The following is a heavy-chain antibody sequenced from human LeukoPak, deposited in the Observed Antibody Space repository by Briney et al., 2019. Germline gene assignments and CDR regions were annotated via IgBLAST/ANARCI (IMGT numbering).Heavy chain of an antibody. CDR3: ARNGAAGTPNRFFNWFDP. Sequence: GESLKISCKGSGXSFTTYWIGWVRQLPGKGLEWMGLIYPGNSHTRYNPSFQGQVTFSADKSIDTAYLQWSSLQASDTAIYFCARNGAAGTPNRFFNWFDPWGQGTMVTVSS. D-gene: IGHD6-13*01. J-gene: IGHJ5*02. CDR2: IYPGNSHT. CDR1: GXSFTTYW. V-gene: IGHV5-51*01.